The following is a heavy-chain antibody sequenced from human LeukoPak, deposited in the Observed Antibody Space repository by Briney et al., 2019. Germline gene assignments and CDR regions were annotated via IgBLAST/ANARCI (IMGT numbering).Heavy chain of an antibody. CDR2: ISSSSSTI. CDR1: GFTFSSYE. Sequence: PGGSLRLCCAASGFTFSSYEMIWVRQAPGKGLEFVSYISSSSSTIYYADSVKGRFTISRDNAKNSLYLQMNSLRAEDTALYYCARDRPPDEFDYWGQGTLVTVSS. CDR3: ARDRPPDEFDY. V-gene: IGHV3-48*03. J-gene: IGHJ4*02.